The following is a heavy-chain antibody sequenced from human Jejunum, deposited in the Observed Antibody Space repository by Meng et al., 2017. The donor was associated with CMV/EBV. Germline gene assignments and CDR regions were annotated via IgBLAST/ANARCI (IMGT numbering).Heavy chain of an antibody. V-gene: IGHV1-2*06. Sequence: QVQLVQSGVEVKKPVASLKFSCKAFGHTFFKSAITWVRQAPGQGLEWMGRINPNSGGTNYAQKFQGRVSMTRDTSIGTAYMELSSLRSDDTAIYYCASHAFGMAKGWGQGALVTVSS. D-gene: IGHD3-10*01. CDR1: GHTFFKSA. CDR2: INPNSGGT. CDR3: ASHAFGMAKG. J-gene: IGHJ4*02.